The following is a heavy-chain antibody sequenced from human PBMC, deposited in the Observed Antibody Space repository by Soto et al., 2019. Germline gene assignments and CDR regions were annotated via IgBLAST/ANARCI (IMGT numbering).Heavy chain of an antibody. CDR1: GFTFSSFA. D-gene: IGHD2-2*01. J-gene: IGHJ6*03. V-gene: IGHV3-23*01. CDR2: ISGSGSTT. Sequence: GGSLRLSCAASGFTFSSFAMSWVRQAPGKGLEWVSAISGSGSTTYSADSVKGRFTISRDNSKNTLYLQMNSLRAEDTAVYYCAKQSVSGCSSTSCHAIEWDYYYYYMDVWGKGTTVTVSS. CDR3: AKQSVSGCSSTSCHAIEWDYYYYYMDV.